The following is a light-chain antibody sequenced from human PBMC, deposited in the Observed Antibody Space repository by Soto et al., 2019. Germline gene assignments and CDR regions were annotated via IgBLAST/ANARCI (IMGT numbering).Light chain of an antibody. CDR1: QSISGY. Sequence: DIQMTQSPSSLSASVGDRVTITCRASQSISGYLNWYQQKSGKAPKLLIFAATTLQSGVPSRFSGSGSGTDFTLTISSLQPEEFATYSCQQSYKTPYTFGQGTKLEIK. CDR3: QQSYKTPYT. CDR2: AAT. V-gene: IGKV1-39*01. J-gene: IGKJ2*01.